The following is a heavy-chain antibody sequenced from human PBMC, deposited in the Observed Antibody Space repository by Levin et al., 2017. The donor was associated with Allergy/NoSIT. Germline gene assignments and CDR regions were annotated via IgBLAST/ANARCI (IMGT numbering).Heavy chain of an antibody. J-gene: IGHJ4*02. D-gene: IGHD2-8*01. V-gene: IGHV1-2*02. CDR1: GYSFTGHY. Sequence: ASVKVSCKASGYSFTGHYMHWVRQAPGQGLEWMGWINPNSGDTNYAQKFQGRVTMTRDTSISTAYMELSRLRFDDTAVYYCASPYCTNGVCYGADDWGQGTLVTVSS. CDR3: ASPYCTNGVCYGADD. CDR2: INPNSGDT.